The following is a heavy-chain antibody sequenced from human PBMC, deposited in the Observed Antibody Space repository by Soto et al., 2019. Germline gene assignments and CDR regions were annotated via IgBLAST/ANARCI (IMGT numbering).Heavy chain of an antibody. CDR2: IYYSGST. D-gene: IGHD4-17*01. Sequence: QVQLQESGPGLVKPSETLSLTCTVSGGSISSYYWSWIRQPPGKGLEWIGNIYYSGSTNYNPSLNSRVTISVDTSKNQFSLKLSSVTAADTAVDYCARGYGDYVSDYWGQGTLVTVSS. CDR3: ARGYGDYVSDY. V-gene: IGHV4-59*01. CDR1: GGSISSYY. J-gene: IGHJ4*02.